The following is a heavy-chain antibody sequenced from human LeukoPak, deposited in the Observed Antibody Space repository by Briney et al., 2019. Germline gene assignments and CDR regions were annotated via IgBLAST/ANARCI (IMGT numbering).Heavy chain of an antibody. CDR2: IYYSGST. Sequence: SETLSLTCTVSGGSIGSTNYYWGWIRQPPGKGLEWIANIYYSGSTYYNPSLKSRVTISVDTSKNQFSLRLNSVTAADTAVYYSAGGYYDSSGPHDAFDIWGQGTMVTVSS. J-gene: IGHJ3*02. CDR1: GGSIGSTNYY. V-gene: IGHV4-39*01. D-gene: IGHD3-22*01. CDR3: AGGYYDSSGPHDAFDI.